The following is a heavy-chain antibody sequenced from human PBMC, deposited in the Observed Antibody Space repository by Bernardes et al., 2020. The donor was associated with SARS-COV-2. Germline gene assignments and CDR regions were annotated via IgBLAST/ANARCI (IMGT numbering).Heavy chain of an antibody. CDR2: IYPGDSDT. Sequence: GESLKISCKASGYIFTNFWIGWVRQMPGKGLEWMGIIYPGDSDTRYSPSFQGQVTISADKSSSTAFLQWSSLKSSDSAIYYCARAEDDRMFCPGVWGQGTTVTVSS. V-gene: IGHV5-51*01. D-gene: IGHD3-9*01. J-gene: IGHJ6*02. CDR3: ARAEDDRMFCPGV. CDR1: GYIFTNFW.